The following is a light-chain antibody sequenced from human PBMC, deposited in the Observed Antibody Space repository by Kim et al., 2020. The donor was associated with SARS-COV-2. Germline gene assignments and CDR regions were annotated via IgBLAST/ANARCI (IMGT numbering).Light chain of an antibody. Sequence: TISHAGTGSNVSGATYVSGYQRLQGRAPELMFYGVSKRPSGVPDRFSGSKSGNTASLTVSGLRAEDGADCYCSSYAGSNNLVFGGGTQLTVL. CDR2: GVS. CDR1: GSNVSGATY. V-gene: IGLV2-8*01. CDR3: SSYAGSNNLV. J-gene: IGLJ2*01.